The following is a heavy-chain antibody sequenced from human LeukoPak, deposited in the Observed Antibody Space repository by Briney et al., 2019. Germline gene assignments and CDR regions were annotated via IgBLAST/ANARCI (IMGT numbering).Heavy chain of an antibody. Sequence: PSETLSLTCTVSGGSISSSSYYWGWIRQPPGTGLEWIGIISYTGSTYYTPSLKSRVTISVDTSKNHFSLKLSSVTAADTAVYYCARNRDGYNSFDYWGQGTLVTVSS. CDR1: GGSISSSSYY. CDR3: ARNRDGYNSFDY. V-gene: IGHV4-39*07. J-gene: IGHJ4*02. D-gene: IGHD5-24*01. CDR2: ISYTGST.